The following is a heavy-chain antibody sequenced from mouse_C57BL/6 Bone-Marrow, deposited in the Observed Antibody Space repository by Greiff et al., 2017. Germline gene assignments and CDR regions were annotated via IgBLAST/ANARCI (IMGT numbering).Heavy chain of an antibody. V-gene: IGHV1-4*01. CDR3: ARLVIYYYGSSWGDFDY. CDR1: GYTFTSYT. D-gene: IGHD1-1*01. J-gene: IGHJ2*01. Sequence: QVQLQQSGAELARPGASVKMSCKASGYTFTSYTMHWVKQRPGQGLEWIGYINPSSGYTKYTQKFKDKATLTADKSSSTAYMQQSSLTSEDPAVYYGARLVIYYYGSSWGDFDYWGQGTTLTVSS. CDR2: INPSSGYT.